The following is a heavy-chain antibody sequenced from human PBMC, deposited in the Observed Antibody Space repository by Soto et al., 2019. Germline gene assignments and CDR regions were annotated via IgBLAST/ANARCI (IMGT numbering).Heavy chain of an antibody. Sequence: SETLSLTCTVSGDSISSNNNYWSWIRQPPGEGLEWIGFISYSGTTSYSPSLKSRVAISLDTSKNQFSLSLSSVTAEDTAVYYCAKDQGSSWYEIDYWGQGTLVTVS. J-gene: IGHJ4*02. CDR2: ISYSGTT. CDR1: GDSISSNNNY. D-gene: IGHD6-13*01. V-gene: IGHV4-30-4*01. CDR3: AKDQGSSWYEIDY.